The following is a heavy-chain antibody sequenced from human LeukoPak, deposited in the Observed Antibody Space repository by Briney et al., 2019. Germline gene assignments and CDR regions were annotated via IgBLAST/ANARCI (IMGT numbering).Heavy chain of an antibody. J-gene: IGHJ4*02. CDR1: GGSISSTTYY. V-gene: IGHV4-39*07. D-gene: IGHD1-26*01. Sequence: PSETLSLTCTVSGGSISSTTYYWDWIRQPPGKGLEWIGTIYYSGSTYYNPSLKSRVTISVDTSKNQFSLKLSSVTAADTAVYYCARVGGSLPVDYWGQGTLVTVSS. CDR2: IYYSGST. CDR3: ARVGGSLPVDY.